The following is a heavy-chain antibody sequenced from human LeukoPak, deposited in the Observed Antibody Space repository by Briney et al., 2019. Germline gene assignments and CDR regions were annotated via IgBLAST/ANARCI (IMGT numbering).Heavy chain of an antibody. CDR3: AREGYGGNYGFDY. D-gene: IGHD4-23*01. Sequence: PSETLSLTCAVYGGSFSGYYWSWIRQPPGKGLEWIGEINHSGSTNYNPSLKSRLTISVDPSKNPFYLKLSSVTAADTAVYFCAREGYGGNYGFDYWGQGILVTVSS. CDR2: INHSGST. CDR1: GGSFSGYY. V-gene: IGHV4-34*01. J-gene: IGHJ4*02.